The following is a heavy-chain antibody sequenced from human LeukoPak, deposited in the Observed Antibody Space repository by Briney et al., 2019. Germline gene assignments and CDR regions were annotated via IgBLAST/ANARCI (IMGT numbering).Heavy chain of an antibody. J-gene: IGHJ5*02. CDR1: GGSISSYY. D-gene: IGHD3-3*01. CDR2: IYTSGST. V-gene: IGHV4-4*07. Sequence: SETLSLTCTVPGGSISSYYWSWIRQPAGKGLEWIGRIYTSGSTNYNPSLKSRVTMSVDTSKNQFSLKLSSVTAADTAVYYCARGRSISEPNWFDPWGQGTLVTVSS. CDR3: ARGRSISEPNWFDP.